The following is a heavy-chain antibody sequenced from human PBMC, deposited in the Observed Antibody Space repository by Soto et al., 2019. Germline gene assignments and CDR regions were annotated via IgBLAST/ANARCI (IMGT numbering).Heavy chain of an antibody. Sequence: SETLSLTCTVSGGSISSYYWSWIRQPPGKGLEWIGNIHYSGSTYYDSSLKSRVTISIDTSKNQFSLKLSSVTATDTAVYYCAGQHYYNSSGYYVVYWGRGPRVTVSS. CDR1: GGSISSYY. CDR2: IHYSGST. CDR3: AGQHYYNSSGYYVVY. D-gene: IGHD3-22*01. J-gene: IGHJ4*02. V-gene: IGHV4-59*04.